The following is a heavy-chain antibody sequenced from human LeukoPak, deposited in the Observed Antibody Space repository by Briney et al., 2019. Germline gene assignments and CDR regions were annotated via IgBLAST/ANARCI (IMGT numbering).Heavy chain of an antibody. V-gene: IGHV1-46*03. D-gene: IGHD6-6*01. CDR1: GYTFTNYY. J-gene: IGHJ4*02. Sequence: ASVKVSCKTSGYTFTNYYLHWVRQAPGQGLEWMGIINPGDGSTNYARKFQGRVTMTRDTSASTAYMEVSSLTSEDTAVYYCTKVGQLVFNFWGQGTLVTVSS. CDR2: INPGDGST. CDR3: TKVGQLVFNF.